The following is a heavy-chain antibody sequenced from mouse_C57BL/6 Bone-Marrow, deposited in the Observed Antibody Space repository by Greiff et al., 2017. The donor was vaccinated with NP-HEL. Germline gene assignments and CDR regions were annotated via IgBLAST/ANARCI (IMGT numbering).Heavy chain of an antibody. CDR2: IYPRSGNT. CDR1: GYTFTSYG. D-gene: IGHD2-2*01. CDR3: ARGTMVTTWFAY. J-gene: IGHJ3*01. Sequence: VQLQESGAELARPGASVKLSCKASGYTFTSYGISWVKQRTGQGLEWIGEIYPRSGNTYYNEKFKGKATLTADKSSSTAYMELRSLTSEDSAVYSCARGTMVTTWFAYWGQGTLVTVSA. V-gene: IGHV1-81*01.